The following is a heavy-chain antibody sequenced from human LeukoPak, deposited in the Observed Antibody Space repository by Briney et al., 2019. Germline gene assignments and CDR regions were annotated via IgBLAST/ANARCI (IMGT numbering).Heavy chain of an antibody. CDR3: ARHVYSSSWCAHTGHYYGMDV. V-gene: IGHV5-51*01. D-gene: IGHD6-13*01. J-gene: IGHJ6*02. Sequence: GESLKISCKGSGYSFTSYWIGWVRQMPGKGLEWMGIIYPGDSDTRYSPSFQGQVPISADKSISTAYLQWSSLKASDTAMYYCARHVYSSSWCAHTGHYYGMDVWGQGTTVTVSS. CDR2: IYPGDSDT. CDR1: GYSFTSYW.